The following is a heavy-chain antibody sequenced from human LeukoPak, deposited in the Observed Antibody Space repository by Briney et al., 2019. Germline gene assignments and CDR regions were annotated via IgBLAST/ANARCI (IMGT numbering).Heavy chain of an antibody. D-gene: IGHD2-15*01. V-gene: IGHV3-74*01. CDR1: GFTFSSYW. J-gene: IGHJ5*02. Sequence: GGSLRLSCAASGFTFSSYWMHWVRQAPGKGLVWVSRINSDGSSTSYADSVKDRFTISRDNAKNTLYLQMNSLRAEDTAVYYCARGGSWADNWFDPWGQGTLVTVSS. CDR2: INSDGSST. CDR3: ARGGSWADNWFDP.